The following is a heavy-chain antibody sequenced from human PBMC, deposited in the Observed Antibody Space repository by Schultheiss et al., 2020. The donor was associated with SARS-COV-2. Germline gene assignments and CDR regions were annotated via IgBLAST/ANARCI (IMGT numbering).Heavy chain of an antibody. J-gene: IGHJ4*02. CDR3: AMMQQLVHDY. V-gene: IGHV3-23*01. CDR1: GFTFSSYW. CDR2: ISSSGGTT. Sequence: GESLKISCAASGFTFSSYWMSWVRQAPGKGLEWVSTISSSGGTTYYADSVKGRFAISRDNAKNSLYLQMNSLRDEDTAVYYCAMMQQLVHDYWGQGTLVTVSS. D-gene: IGHD6-13*01.